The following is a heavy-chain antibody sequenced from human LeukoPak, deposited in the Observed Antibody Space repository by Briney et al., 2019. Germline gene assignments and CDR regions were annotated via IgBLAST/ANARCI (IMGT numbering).Heavy chain of an antibody. J-gene: IGHJ4*02. Sequence: GGSLRLSCAASGFTFSSYGMHWVRQAPGKGLEWVAVIWYDGSNKYYADSVKGRFTISRDNSKNTLYLQMNSLRAEDTAVYYCASDGYCSGGSCSQIDYWGQGTLVTVSS. D-gene: IGHD2-15*01. CDR2: IWYDGSNK. V-gene: IGHV3-33*01. CDR3: ASDGYCSGGSCSQIDY. CDR1: GFTFSSYG.